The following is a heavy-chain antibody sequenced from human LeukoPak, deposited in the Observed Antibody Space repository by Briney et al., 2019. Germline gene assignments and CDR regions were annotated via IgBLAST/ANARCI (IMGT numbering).Heavy chain of an antibody. D-gene: IGHD2/OR15-2a*01. J-gene: IGHJ4*02. CDR3: ARHDWRISPPQDY. Sequence: SGTLSLTCAVSGGSISSSNWWCWVRQSPGKGLEWIGEINHSGGINYNPSLKSRVTISIDTSKQQFFLRLTSVTAADTAVYFCARHDWRISPPQDYWGQGTLVTVSS. CDR1: GGSISSSNW. CDR2: INHSGGI. V-gene: IGHV4-4*02.